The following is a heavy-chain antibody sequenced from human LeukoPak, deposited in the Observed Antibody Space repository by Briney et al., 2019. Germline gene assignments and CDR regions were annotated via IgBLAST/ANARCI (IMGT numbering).Heavy chain of an antibody. V-gene: IGHV3-23*01. J-gene: IGHJ4*02. CDR2: ISGSGGVT. CDR3: AKGTMDGGQYYYDSS. CDR1: GFTFSSCP. D-gene: IGHD3-22*01. Sequence: GGSLRLSCAASGFTFSSCPMSWVRQAPGKGLEWVSAISGSGGVTHYADSVKGRFTISRDNSENTLYLQLNSLRAEDTAVYYCAKGTMDGGQYYYDSSGGQGTLVTVSS.